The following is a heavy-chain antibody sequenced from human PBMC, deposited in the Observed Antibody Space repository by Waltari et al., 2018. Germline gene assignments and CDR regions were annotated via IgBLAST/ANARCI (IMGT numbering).Heavy chain of an antibody. CDR1: GFTFSSYW. CDR3: ARDGGGVSKRRHYYYYYMDV. D-gene: IGHD3-16*01. J-gene: IGHJ6*03. V-gene: IGHV3-7*01. Sequence: EVQLVESGGGLVQPGGSLRLSCAASGFTFSSYWMSWVRQAPGKGLEWVANIKQDGSEKYYVDSVKGRFTISRDNAKNSLYLQMNSLRAEDTAVYYCARDGGGVSKRRHYYYYYMDVWGKGTTVTVSS. CDR2: IKQDGSEK.